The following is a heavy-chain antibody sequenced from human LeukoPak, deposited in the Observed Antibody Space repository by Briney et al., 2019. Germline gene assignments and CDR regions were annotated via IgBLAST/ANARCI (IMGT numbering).Heavy chain of an antibody. D-gene: IGHD3-10*01. Sequence: ASVKVSCKASGYTFTSYGISWVQQAPGQGLEWMGWISAYNGNTNYAQKLQGRVTMTTDTSTSTAYMELRSLRSDDTAVYYCARDRPWGLGEWYGMDVWGQGTTVTVSS. CDR1: GYTFTSYG. J-gene: IGHJ6*02. V-gene: IGHV1-18*01. CDR3: ARDRPWGLGEWYGMDV. CDR2: ISAYNGNT.